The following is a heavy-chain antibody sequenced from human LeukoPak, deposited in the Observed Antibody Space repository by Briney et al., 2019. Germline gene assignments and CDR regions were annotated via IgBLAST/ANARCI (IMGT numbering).Heavy chain of an antibody. CDR2: INPNSGGT. J-gene: IGHJ3*02. CDR3: ARRLFMFGGVITRDHDAFDI. D-gene: IGHD3-16*01. CDR1: GYTFTGFY. V-gene: IGHV1-2*02. Sequence: ASVKVSCKASGYTFTGFYMHWVRQAPGQGLEWMGWINPNSGGTNYAQKFQGRVTMTRDTSISTAHMELSRLRSDDTAVYYCARRLFMFGGVITRDHDAFDIWGQGTMVTVSS.